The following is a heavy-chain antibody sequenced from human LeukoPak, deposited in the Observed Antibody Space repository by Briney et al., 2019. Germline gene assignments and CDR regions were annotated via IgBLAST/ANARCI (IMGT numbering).Heavy chain of an antibody. CDR2: LYSGGTT. J-gene: IGHJ4*02. V-gene: IGHV3-66*01. D-gene: IGHD1-26*01. CDR3: ASGQGARVLDY. Sequence: GGSLRLSCAASGFIVSTNYMSWVRQAPGKGLEWVSVLYSGGTTYYADSVKGRFTISRDNSKNTLYLQMNSLRAEDTAMVYCASGQGARVLDYWGQGTLVTVSS. CDR1: GFIVSTNY.